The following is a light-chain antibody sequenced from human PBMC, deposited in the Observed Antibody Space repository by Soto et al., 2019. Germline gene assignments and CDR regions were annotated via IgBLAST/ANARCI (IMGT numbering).Light chain of an antibody. Sequence: EIVMTQSPATLSVSPGERVTLSCRASQSLSSGYLAWYQQKFGQAPRLLIYDASRRATGIPDRFSGSGSGTDFTFTISRLEPEDSAVYYCQQYGNSVTFGGGTKVDIK. CDR2: DAS. J-gene: IGKJ4*01. CDR3: QQYGNSVT. V-gene: IGKV3-20*01. CDR1: QSLSSGY.